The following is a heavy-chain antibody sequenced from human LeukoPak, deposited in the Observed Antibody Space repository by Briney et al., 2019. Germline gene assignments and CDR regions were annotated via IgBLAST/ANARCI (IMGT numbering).Heavy chain of an antibody. J-gene: IGHJ3*02. CDR1: GFTFSSYS. CDR3: ASGSFYYGTQDAFDI. V-gene: IGHV3-21*01. D-gene: IGHD3-10*01. CDR2: ISSSSYI. Sequence: GGSLRLSCAASGFTFSSYSMNWVRQAPGKGLEWVSSISSSSYIYYADSVKGRFTISRDNAKNSLYLQMNSLRAEDTAVYYCASGSFYYGTQDAFDIWGQGTMVTVSS.